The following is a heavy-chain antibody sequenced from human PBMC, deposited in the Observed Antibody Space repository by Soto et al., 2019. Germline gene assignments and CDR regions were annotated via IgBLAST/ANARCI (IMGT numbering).Heavy chain of an antibody. D-gene: IGHD6-13*01. CDR3: ARDRYSSSSWGRADWFDP. V-gene: IGHV4-34*01. CDR2: INLSGST. Sequence: PSETLSLTCAVYGGSFSGYYWSWFRQPPGKGLEWIGEINLSGSTNSNPSLKSRVTISVDTSKNQISLKLSSMTAADTAVYYCARDRYSSSSWGRADWFDPWGQGTLVTVSS. CDR1: GGSFSGYY. J-gene: IGHJ5*02.